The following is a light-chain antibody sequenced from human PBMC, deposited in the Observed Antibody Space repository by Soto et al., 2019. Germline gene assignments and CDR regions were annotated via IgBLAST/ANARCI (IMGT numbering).Light chain of an antibody. V-gene: IGKV1-5*03. CDR1: QSIGNW. Sequence: DIQMTQSPSTLSASVGDRVTITCRASQSIGNWLAWYQQKLGKAPKLLIYKASNLETGVPSRFSGSGSGTEFTLTISCLQPDDFAIYYCQQYDDYPRTFGQGTKVESK. CDR2: KAS. J-gene: IGKJ1*01. CDR3: QQYDDYPRT.